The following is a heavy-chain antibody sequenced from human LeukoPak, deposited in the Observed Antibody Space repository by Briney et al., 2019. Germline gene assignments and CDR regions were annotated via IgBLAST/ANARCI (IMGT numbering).Heavy chain of an antibody. V-gene: IGHV3-33*06. Sequence: GGSLRLSCAASGFTFSSYGMHWVRQAPGKGLEWVAVIWYDGSNKYYADSVKGRFTISRDNSKNTLYLQMNSLRAEDTAVYYCAKEPVPYCGGDCYGFDYWGQGTLVTVSS. CDR3: AKEPVPYCGGDCYGFDY. CDR1: GFTFSSYG. CDR2: IWYDGSNK. J-gene: IGHJ4*02. D-gene: IGHD2-21*02.